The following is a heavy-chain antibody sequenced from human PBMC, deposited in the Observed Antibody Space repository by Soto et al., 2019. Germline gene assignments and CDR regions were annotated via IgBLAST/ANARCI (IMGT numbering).Heavy chain of an antibody. D-gene: IGHD3-9*01. CDR1: GFSLSTSGVG. V-gene: IGHV2-5*02. Sequence: QITLEESGPTRVKPTQSLALTCTFSGFSLSTSGVGVGWVRQPPGKALEWLALIYWDDDKRYSPSLQSRLTITKDSSKAQAVLKLINVDPSATATYYCAHSPLTVSKAYFDYWGQGTLVAVFS. CDR3: AHSPLTVSKAYFDY. CDR2: IYWDDDK. J-gene: IGHJ4*02.